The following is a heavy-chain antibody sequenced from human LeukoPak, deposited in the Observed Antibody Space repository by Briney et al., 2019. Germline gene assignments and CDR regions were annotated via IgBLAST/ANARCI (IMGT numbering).Heavy chain of an antibody. D-gene: IGHD3-10*01. CDR3: ARRQPGMDYYFDY. J-gene: IGHJ4*02. Sequence: ASVKVSCKASGYTFTTYALHWVRQAPGQRLEWMGWINTVNGNTKYSQNFQGRVTISRDTPASTAYMELSSLISEDTAVYYCARRQPGMDYYFDYWGQGTLVTVSS. CDR1: GYTFTTYA. CDR2: INTVNGNT. V-gene: IGHV1-3*04.